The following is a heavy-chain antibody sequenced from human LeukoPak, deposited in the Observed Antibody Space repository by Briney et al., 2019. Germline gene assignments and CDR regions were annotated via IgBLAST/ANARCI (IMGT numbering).Heavy chain of an antibody. CDR1: GFPFSSIA. V-gene: IGHV3-23*01. Sequence: GGPLSFSGAPPGFPFSSIARSWAAKAQGKGWDGASAISGSGGSTYYADSVKGRFTISRDNSKNTLYLQMNSLRAEDTAVYYCAKDPFGAVAGTLGYWGQGTLVTVSS. J-gene: IGHJ4*02. CDR3: AKDPFGAVAGTLGY. CDR2: ISGSGGST. D-gene: IGHD6-19*01.